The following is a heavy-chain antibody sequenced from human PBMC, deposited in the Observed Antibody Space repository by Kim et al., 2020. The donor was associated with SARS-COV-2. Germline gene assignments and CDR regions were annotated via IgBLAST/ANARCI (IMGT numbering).Heavy chain of an antibody. D-gene: IGHD3-16*01. Sequence: PSRKSPVTISVDTSKNQFSLKLSSVTAADTAVYYCAREETLGDSFGWFDPWGQGTLVTVSS. CDR3: AREETLGDSFGWFDP. V-gene: IGHV4-34*01. J-gene: IGHJ5*02.